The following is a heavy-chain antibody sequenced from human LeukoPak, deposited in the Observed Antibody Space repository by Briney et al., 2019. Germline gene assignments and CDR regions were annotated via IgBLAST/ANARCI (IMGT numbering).Heavy chain of an antibody. J-gene: IGHJ4*02. CDR1: GGFISSSSYD. CDR3: ARAVSTPTFDY. D-gene: IGHD5/OR15-5a*01. Sequence: SDTVSLTCTFAGGFISSSSYDWGWIRQPPGKGLEWTGSIYYSGSTYYNPSLKSLVTISVDTSKNHFSLKLSSVTAADTAVYYCARAVSTPTFDYWGQGTLVTVSS. V-gene: IGHV4-39*02. CDR2: IYYSGST.